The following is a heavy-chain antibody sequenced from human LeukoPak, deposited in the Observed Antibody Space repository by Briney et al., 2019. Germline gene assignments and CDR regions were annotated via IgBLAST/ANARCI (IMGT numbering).Heavy chain of an antibody. CDR1: GGSISSYY. CDR2: IYYSGST. D-gene: IGHD2-15*01. J-gene: IGHJ3*02. CDR3: ARVALRYCSGGSCHIVNAFDI. V-gene: IGHV4-59*12. Sequence: SETLSLTCTVSGGSISSYYWSWIRQPPGKGLEWIGYIYYSGSTYYNPSLKSRVTISVDTSKNQFSLKLSSVTAADTAVYYCARVALRYCSGGSCHIVNAFDIWGQGTKVTVSS.